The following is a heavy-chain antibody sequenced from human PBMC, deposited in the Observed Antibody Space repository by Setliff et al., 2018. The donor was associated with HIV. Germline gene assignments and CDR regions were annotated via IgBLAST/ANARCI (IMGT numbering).Heavy chain of an antibody. CDR1: GGTFNTYV. V-gene: IGHV1-69*10. CDR2: IIPILGVA. CDR3: ATGRDSSGYYFLADY. D-gene: IGHD3-22*01. Sequence: SVKVSCKASGGTFNTYVISWLRQAPGQGLEWMGGIIPILGVANYAQKFQGRLTITADKSTNTAYMELSSLRSDDTAVYYCATGRDSSGYYFLADYWGRGTLVTVSS. J-gene: IGHJ4*02.